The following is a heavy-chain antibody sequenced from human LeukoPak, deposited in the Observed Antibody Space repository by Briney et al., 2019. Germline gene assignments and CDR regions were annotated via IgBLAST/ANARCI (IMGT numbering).Heavy chain of an antibody. CDR3: ARDGPLGSSWYGAFVI. CDR1: GYTFTSYA. J-gene: IGHJ3*02. CDR2: INAGNGNT. V-gene: IGHV1-3*01. D-gene: IGHD6-13*01. Sequence: GASVKVSCKASGYTFTSYAMHWVRQAPGQRLEWMGWINAGNGNTKYSQKFQGRVTITRDTSASTAYMELSSLRSEDTAVYYCARDGPLGSSWYGAFVIWGQGTMVTVSS.